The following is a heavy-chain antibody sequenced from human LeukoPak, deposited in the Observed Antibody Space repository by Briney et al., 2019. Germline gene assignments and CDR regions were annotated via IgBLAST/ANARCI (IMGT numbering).Heavy chain of an antibody. CDR1: GFTFSGSA. D-gene: IGHD3-22*01. CDR2: MSSSDDGR. CDR3: AKEQDSSGYSTLDAFDI. Sequence: GGSLRLSCAASGFTFSGSAMHWVRQASGKGLEWVSAMSSSDDGRYYAASVRGRFTISRDNSKNTLYLQMNSLRAEDTAVYYCAKEQDSSGYSTLDAFDIWGQGTMVTVSS. V-gene: IGHV3-23*01. J-gene: IGHJ3*02.